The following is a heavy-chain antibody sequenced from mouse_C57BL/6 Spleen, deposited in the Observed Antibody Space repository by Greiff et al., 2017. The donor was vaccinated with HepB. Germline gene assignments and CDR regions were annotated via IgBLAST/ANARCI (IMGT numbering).Heavy chain of an antibody. Sequence: QVQLQQSGAELVRPGASVTLSCKASGYTFTDYEMHWVKQTPVHGLEWIGAIDPETGGTAYNQKFKGKAILTADKSSSTAYMELRSLTSEDSAVYYCTRFYDYDDAMDYWGQGTSVTVSS. D-gene: IGHD2-4*01. CDR2: IDPETGGT. CDR1: GYTFTDYE. J-gene: IGHJ4*01. CDR3: TRFYDYDDAMDY. V-gene: IGHV1-15*01.